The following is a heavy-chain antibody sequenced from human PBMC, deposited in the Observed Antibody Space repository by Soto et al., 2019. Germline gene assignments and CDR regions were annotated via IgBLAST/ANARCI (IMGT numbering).Heavy chain of an antibody. CDR3: ARDLSPPIVKYYYYGMDV. V-gene: IGHV1-18*01. CDR1: GYTFTSYG. D-gene: IGHD3-22*01. Sequence: ASVKVSCKASGYTFTSYGISWVRQAPGQGLEWMGWISAYNGNTNYAQKLQGRVTMTTDTSTSTAYMELRSLRSDDTAVYYCARDLSPPIVKYYYYGMDVSGQGTTVTVSS. CDR2: ISAYNGNT. J-gene: IGHJ6*02.